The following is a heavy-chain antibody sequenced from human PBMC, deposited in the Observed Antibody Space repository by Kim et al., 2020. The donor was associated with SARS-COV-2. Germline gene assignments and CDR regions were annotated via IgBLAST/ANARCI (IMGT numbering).Heavy chain of an antibody. CDR1: GFTFSNAW. V-gene: IGHV3-15*01. CDR2: IKSKTDGGTT. D-gene: IGHD2-2*01. J-gene: IGHJ6*02. Sequence: GGSLRLSCAASGFTFSNAWMSWVRQAPGKGLEWVGRIKSKTDGGTTDYAAPVKGRFTISRDDSKNTLYLQMNSLKTEDTAVYYCTTALSDQVIVVVPAAPSDYYYGMDVWGQGTTVTVSS. CDR3: TTALSDQVIVVVPAAPSDYYYGMDV.